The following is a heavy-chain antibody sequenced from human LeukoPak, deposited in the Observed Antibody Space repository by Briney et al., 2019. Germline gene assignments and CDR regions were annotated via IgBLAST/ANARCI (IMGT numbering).Heavy chain of an antibody. CDR3: ARGEDDYGDFYYFDY. CDR2: IKQDGSEK. V-gene: IGHV3-7*01. CDR1: GFTFSSYW. J-gene: IGHJ4*02. D-gene: IGHD4-17*01. Sequence: PGGSLRLSCAASGFTFSSYWMSWVRQAPGKGLEWVANIKQDGSEKYYVDSVKGRFTISRDNAKNSLYLQMNSLRAEDTAVYYCARGEDDYGDFYYFDYWGQGTLVTVSS.